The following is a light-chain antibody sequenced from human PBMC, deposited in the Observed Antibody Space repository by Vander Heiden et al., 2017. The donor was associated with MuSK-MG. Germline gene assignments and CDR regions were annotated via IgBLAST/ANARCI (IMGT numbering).Light chain of an antibody. J-gene: IGKJ5*01. CDR3: HQRNTLIT. CDR1: QSVSSY. V-gene: IGKV3-11*01. CDR2: DAS. Sequence: EVVLTQSPATLSLSPGERATLSCRASQSVSSYLAWYQQKPGQAPRLLIYDASNSANGIPDRFSGSGYETEFTLTSSSRETEDFAVYYAHQRNTLITFGQGTPMEIK.